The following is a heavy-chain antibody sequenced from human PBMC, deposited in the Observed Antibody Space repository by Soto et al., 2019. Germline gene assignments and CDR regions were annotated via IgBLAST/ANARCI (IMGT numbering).Heavy chain of an antibody. CDR3: AKRQNFGLDY. D-gene: IGHD3-10*01. CDR1: GFTFSSYG. Sequence: PVGSLRLSCAASGFTFSSYGMHWVRQAPGKGLEWVAVISYDGSNKYYADSVKGRFTISRDNSKNTLYLQMNSLKTEDTAVYYRAKRQNFGLDYWGQGTLVTVSS. CDR2: ISYDGSNK. V-gene: IGHV3-30*18. J-gene: IGHJ4*02.